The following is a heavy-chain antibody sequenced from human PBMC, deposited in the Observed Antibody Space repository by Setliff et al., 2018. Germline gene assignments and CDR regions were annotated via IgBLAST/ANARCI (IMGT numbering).Heavy chain of an antibody. Sequence: GGSLRLSCSASGFTFSDHYMDWVRQAPGKGREWVGRIRNKVNSYITQYAASVEGRFTISRDDSKNSLYLQVNSLKTEDTAVYYCAKLRRDGHGLDYWGQGTLVTVSS. CDR2: IRNKVNSYIT. J-gene: IGHJ4*02. CDR3: AKLRRDGHGLDY. D-gene: IGHD1-7*01. CDR1: GFTFSDHY. V-gene: IGHV3-72*01.